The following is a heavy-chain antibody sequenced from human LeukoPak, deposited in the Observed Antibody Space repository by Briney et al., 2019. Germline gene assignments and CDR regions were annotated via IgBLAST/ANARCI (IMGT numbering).Heavy chain of an antibody. D-gene: IGHD3-22*01. Sequence: GGSLRLSCAASGFTFSSYGMSWVRQAPGKGLEWVAVISYDGSNKYYADSVKGRFTISRDNSKNTLYLQMNSLRAEDTAVYYCAKDPHGYDSSGYYFDYWGQGTLVTVSS. CDR2: ISYDGSNK. CDR3: AKDPHGYDSSGYYFDY. J-gene: IGHJ4*02. V-gene: IGHV3-30*18. CDR1: GFTFSSYG.